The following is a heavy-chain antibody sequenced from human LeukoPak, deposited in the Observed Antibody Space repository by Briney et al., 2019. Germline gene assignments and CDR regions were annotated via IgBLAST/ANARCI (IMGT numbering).Heavy chain of an antibody. Sequence: AAVTVSFKASGYTFTVYYMHWVRQAPGQGVEGMGWINPNSGGTNYAQKFQGRGSINRDTAISTAYMELSRLSSDDTAVYYCATGGYYSGPDYWGQGTLVTVSS. CDR2: INPNSGGT. CDR3: ATGGYYSGPDY. D-gene: IGHD3-22*01. V-gene: IGHV1-2*02. CDR1: GYTFTVYY. J-gene: IGHJ4*02.